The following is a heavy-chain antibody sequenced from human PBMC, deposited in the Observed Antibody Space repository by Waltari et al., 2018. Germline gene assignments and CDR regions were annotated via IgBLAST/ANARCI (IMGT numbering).Heavy chain of an antibody. CDR2: INHSGST. V-gene: IGHV4-34*01. Sequence: QVQLQQWGAGLLKPSETLSLTCAVYGGSFSGYYWSWIRQPPGKGLEWIGEINHSGSTNDNPALKSRVTIAVDTAKNQFSLKLSSVTAADTAVYYCARGYQLLFVRNWFDPWGQGTLVTVSS. CDR3: ARGYQLLFVRNWFDP. D-gene: IGHD2-2*01. CDR1: GGSFSGYY. J-gene: IGHJ5*02.